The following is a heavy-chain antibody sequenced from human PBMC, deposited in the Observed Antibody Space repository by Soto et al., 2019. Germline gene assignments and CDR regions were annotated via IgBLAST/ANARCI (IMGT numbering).Heavy chain of an antibody. CDR3: ARSSAWFSYYFDY. CDR2: INSHGDRT. J-gene: IGHJ4*02. D-gene: IGHD6-19*01. Sequence: ESGGGLVQPGGSLRLSCAASGFIFRDYAMYWVRQAPGKELEYVSAINSHGDRTYYASSVKDRFTISRDDSKNTIYLQMGSLRADDMAVYYCARSSAWFSYYFDYWGQVTLVTVSS. V-gene: IGHV3-64*01. CDR1: GFIFRDYA.